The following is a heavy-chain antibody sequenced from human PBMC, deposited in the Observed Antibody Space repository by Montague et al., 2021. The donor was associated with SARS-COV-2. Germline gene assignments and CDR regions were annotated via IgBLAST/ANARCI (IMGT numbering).Heavy chain of an antibody. CDR3: AKGTTTGYFYGMDV. J-gene: IGHJ6*01. Sequence: SLRLSCAASGFTFDDYAMHWVRQVPGKGLEWVSGISWNSGRIGYXDSVRGRFTISRDNAKNSLYLQMNSLRAEDTALYFCAKGTTTGYFYGMDVWGRGTLVTVSS. CDR1: GFTFDDYA. V-gene: IGHV3-9*01. CDR2: ISWNSGRI. D-gene: IGHD1-1*01.